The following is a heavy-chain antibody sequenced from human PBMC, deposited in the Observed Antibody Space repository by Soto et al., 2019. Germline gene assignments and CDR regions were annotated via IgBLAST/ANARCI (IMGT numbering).Heavy chain of an antibody. Sequence: GGSLRLSCAASGFTFSSYGMHWVRQAQGKGLEWVAVIWYDGSNKYYADSVKGRFTISRDNSKNTLYLQMNSLRAEDTAVYYCASTPRPQDRPYYYYYGMDVWGQGTTVTVSS. V-gene: IGHV3-33*01. J-gene: IGHJ6*02. CDR1: GFTFSSYG. D-gene: IGHD2-15*01. CDR2: IWYDGSNK. CDR3: ASTPRPQDRPYYYYYGMDV.